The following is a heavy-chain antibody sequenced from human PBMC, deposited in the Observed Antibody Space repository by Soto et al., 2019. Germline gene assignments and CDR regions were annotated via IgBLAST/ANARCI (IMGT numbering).Heavy chain of an antibody. D-gene: IGHD2-2*01. J-gene: IGHJ6*02. Sequence: PGGSLRLSCAASGFTFSSYAMHWVRQAPGKGLEWVGVISYDGSNKYYADYVKGRFTISRDNSKNTLYLKMNSLRAEDTAVYYCARDLIVVVPPAILPHYYYYGMDVWGQGTTVTVSS. CDR3: ARDLIVVVPPAILPHYYYYGMDV. CDR2: ISYDGSNK. CDR1: GFTFSSYA. V-gene: IGHV3-30-3*01.